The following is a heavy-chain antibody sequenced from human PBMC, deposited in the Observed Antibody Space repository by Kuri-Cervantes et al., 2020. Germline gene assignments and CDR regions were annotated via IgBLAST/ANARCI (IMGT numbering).Heavy chain of an antibody. CDR2: IRYDGSNK. J-gene: IGHJ6*03. CDR1: GFTFSSYG. D-gene: IGHD4-23*01. Sequence: GGSLRLSCAASGFTFSSYGMHWVRQAPGKGLEWVAFIRYDGSNKYYADSVKGRFTISRDNAKNSLYLQMNSLRAEDTAVYYCARVYGGNKGQDYYYYYHMDVWGKGTTVTVSS. V-gene: IGHV3-30*02. CDR3: ARVYGGNKGQDYYYYYHMDV.